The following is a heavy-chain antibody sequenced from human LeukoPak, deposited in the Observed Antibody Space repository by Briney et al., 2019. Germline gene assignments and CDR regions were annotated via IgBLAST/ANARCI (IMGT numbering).Heavy chain of an antibody. CDR3: ARDVYHNWFDP. V-gene: IGHV1-2*02. CDR1: GYTFTGYY. CDR2: INPGSGAT. D-gene: IGHD1-14*01. Sequence: ASVKVSCKASGYTFTGYYMHWVRQAPGQGLEWMGWINPGSGATNCAQRFHGRVTMTRDTSISTVYMELSRLRSDDTAVYYCARDVYHNWFDPWGQGTLVTVSS. J-gene: IGHJ5*02.